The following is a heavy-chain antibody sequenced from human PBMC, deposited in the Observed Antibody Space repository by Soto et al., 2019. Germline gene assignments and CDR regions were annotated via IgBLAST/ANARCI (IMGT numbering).Heavy chain of an antibody. J-gene: IGHJ4*02. Sequence: EVQLVESGGGLVQPGGSLRLSCAASGFTLSSSSMNWVRQAPGKGLEWVSWISSSSYTIYYADSVKGRFTISRDNAKNSLYLQMNSLRDEDTAVYYCAPTGTRTDYWGQGTLVTVSS. CDR3: APTGTRTDY. D-gene: IGHD1-7*01. CDR1: GFTLSSSS. CDR2: ISSSSYTI. V-gene: IGHV3-48*02.